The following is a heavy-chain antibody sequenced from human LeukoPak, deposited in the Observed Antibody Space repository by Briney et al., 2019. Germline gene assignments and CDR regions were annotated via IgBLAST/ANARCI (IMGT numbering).Heavy chain of an antibody. J-gene: IGHJ4*02. CDR2: ISSSGSTI. V-gene: IGHV3-48*03. CDR3: ARDPSRGSSWYAGDDY. CDR1: GFTFSSYE. D-gene: IGHD6-13*01. Sequence: GGSLRLSCAASGFTFSSYEMNWVRQAPGKGLEWVSYISSSGSTIYYADSVKGRFTISRDNAENSLYLQMNSLRAEDTAVYYCARDPSRGSSWYAGDDYWGQGTLVTVSS.